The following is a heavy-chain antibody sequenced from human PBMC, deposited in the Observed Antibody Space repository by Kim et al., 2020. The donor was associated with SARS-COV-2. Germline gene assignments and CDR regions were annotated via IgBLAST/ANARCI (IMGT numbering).Heavy chain of an antibody. Sequence: GGSLRLSCAASGFTFSNAWMSWVRQAPGKGLEWVGRIKSKTDGGTTDYAAPVKGRFTISRDDSKNTLYLQMNSLKTEDKAVYYCTTGRSAAGISWFDPWGQGTLVTVSS. V-gene: IGHV3-15*01. CDR1: GFTFSNAW. D-gene: IGHD6-13*01. CDR2: IKSKTDGGTT. J-gene: IGHJ5*02. CDR3: TTGRSAAGISWFDP.